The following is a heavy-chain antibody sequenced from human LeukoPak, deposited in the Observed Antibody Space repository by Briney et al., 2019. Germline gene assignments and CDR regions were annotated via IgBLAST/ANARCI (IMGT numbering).Heavy chain of an antibody. J-gene: IGHJ6*03. D-gene: IGHD6-19*01. CDR1: GGTFSSYA. V-gene: IGHV1-69*05. Sequence: ASVKVSCKASGGTFSSYAISWVRQAPGQGLEWMGRIIPIFGTANYAQKFQGRVTITTDESTSTAYMELSSLRSEDTAVYYCARGCSSGFYYYYYYYMDVWGKGTTVTVSS. CDR3: ARGCSSGFYYYYYYYMDV. CDR2: IIPIFGTA.